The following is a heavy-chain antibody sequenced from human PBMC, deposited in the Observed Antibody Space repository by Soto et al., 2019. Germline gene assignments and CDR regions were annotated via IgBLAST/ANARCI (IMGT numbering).Heavy chain of an antibody. V-gene: IGHV3-15*01. CDR1: GFTLSDAW. J-gene: IGHJ4*02. Sequence: EVQLEESGGGLVKPGGSLGLSCAASGFTLSDAWVSWVRQAPGKGLEWVGRVKSKTDGGSTDYAAPLKGRFSISRVDSENTLYLEMNSLKTEDSGVYYCSTGGVWGQGTLVTVSS. CDR2: VKSKTDGGST. CDR3: STGGV.